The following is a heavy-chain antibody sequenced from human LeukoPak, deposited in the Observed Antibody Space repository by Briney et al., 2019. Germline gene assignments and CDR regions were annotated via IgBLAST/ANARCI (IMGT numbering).Heavy chain of an antibody. V-gene: IGHV1-69*13. CDR1: GGTFSSYA. Sequence: SVKVSCKASGGTFSSYAISWVRQAPGQGLEWMGGFIPIFGTANYAQKFQGRVTITADESTSTAYMELSSLRSEDTAVYYCARGIEATLLYPFDYWGQGTLVTVSS. CDR3: ARGIEATLLYPFDY. CDR2: FIPIFGTA. J-gene: IGHJ4*02. D-gene: IGHD3-3*01.